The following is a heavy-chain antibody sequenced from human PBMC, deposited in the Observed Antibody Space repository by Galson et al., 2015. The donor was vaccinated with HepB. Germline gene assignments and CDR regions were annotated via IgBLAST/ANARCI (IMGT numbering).Heavy chain of an antibody. V-gene: IGHV3-7*01. CDR1: GFTFSSYW. CDR2: IKQDGSEK. Sequence: SLRLSCAASGFTFSSYWMSWVRQAPGKGLEWVASIKQDGSEKYCVDSVKGRFTISRDNAKNSLYLQMNSLRAEDTAVYYCARKWQISSSAFDIWGQGTVVTLSS. J-gene: IGHJ3*02. CDR3: ARKWQISSSAFDI. D-gene: IGHD6-6*01.